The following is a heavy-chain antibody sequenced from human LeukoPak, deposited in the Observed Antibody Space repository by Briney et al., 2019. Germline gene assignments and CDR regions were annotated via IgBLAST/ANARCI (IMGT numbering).Heavy chain of an antibody. CDR3: ARDPGQQWFDFFDY. V-gene: IGHV3-74*01. D-gene: IGHD6-19*01. Sequence: GESLRLSCAASGFTFSSYWMHWVRQAPGKGLVWVSRINSDGSSTSYADSVKGRFTISRDNAKNTLYLQMSSLRAEDTAVYYCARDPGQQWFDFFDYWGQGTLVTVSS. CDR1: GFTFSSYW. J-gene: IGHJ4*02. CDR2: INSDGSST.